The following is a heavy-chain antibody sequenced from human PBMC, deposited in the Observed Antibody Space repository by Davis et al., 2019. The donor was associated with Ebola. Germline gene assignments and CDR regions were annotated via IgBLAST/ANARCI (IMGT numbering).Heavy chain of an antibody. CDR1: GYSFTNYW. CDR3: ARRGLNLPVDFDY. V-gene: IGHV5-51*01. Sequence: GESLKISCKASGYSFTNYWIGWVRQLPGKGLEWMGIIYPGDSDTRYSPSFQGQVTMSADKSISTAYLQWSSLRASDTATYYCARRGLNLPVDFDYWGQGTLVTVSS. CDR2: IYPGDSDT. J-gene: IGHJ4*02.